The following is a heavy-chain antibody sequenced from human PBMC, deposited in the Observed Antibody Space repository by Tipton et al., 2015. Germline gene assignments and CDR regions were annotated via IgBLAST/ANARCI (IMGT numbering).Heavy chain of an antibody. J-gene: IGHJ4*02. CDR1: GDSISRSNYY. CDR3: ARDILNDFCSGWPEEY. CDR2: FFHSGNT. D-gene: IGHD3-3*01. Sequence: TLSLTCTVSGDSISRSNYYWSWIRQPPGKGLEWIGSFFHSGNTFHNPSLRSRVIISVDTSKNQFSLTVTSVTAADTAVYYCARDILNDFCSGWPEEYWGQGTLVTVSS. V-gene: IGHV4-39*07.